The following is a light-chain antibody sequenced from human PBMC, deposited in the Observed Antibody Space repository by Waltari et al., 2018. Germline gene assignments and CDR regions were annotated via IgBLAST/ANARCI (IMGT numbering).Light chain of an antibody. Sequence: DIQMTQSPSSLTASVGDRVTSTCQASQEISNYLNRYQQKPGKATKLLIYEASKLETGVPSMFSGSGSGTDFTFTISSLQPADIATYYCQQYDNLPRRTFGQGTKVEIK. CDR3: QQYDNLPRRT. J-gene: IGKJ1*01. CDR2: EAS. V-gene: IGKV1-33*01. CDR1: QEISNY.